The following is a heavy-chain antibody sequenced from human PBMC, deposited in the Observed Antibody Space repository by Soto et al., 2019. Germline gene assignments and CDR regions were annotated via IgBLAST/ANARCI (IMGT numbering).Heavy chain of an antibody. CDR2: ISATKNYT. CDR1: GFTFSDYY. CDR3: ARDLGWAPRWDS. V-gene: IGHV3-11*05. J-gene: IGHJ4*02. D-gene: IGHD2-15*01. Sequence: QVQLVESGGGLVKPGGSLRLSCAASGFTFSDYYMSWVRQTPGKGLEWVSYISATKNYTDYADSVKGRFTISRDNARNSVYLKLNSLRAEDTAIYYRARDLGWAPRWDSWGQGTLVTVSS.